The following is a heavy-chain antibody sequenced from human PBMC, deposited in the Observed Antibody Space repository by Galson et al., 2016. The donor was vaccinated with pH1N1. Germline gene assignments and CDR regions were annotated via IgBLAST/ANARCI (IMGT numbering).Heavy chain of an antibody. V-gene: IGHV3-20*04. CDR1: GFTFDDYG. CDR2: INRNGGST. J-gene: IGHJ6*03. Sequence: SLRLSCAASGFTFDDYGMSWVRQAPGKGLEWVSGINRNGGSTGYADSVKGRFTISRDNAKNSLYLQMNSLRAKDTALYYCARERGPGYHYYMDVWGKGTTVTVSS. CDR3: ARERGPGYHYYMDV.